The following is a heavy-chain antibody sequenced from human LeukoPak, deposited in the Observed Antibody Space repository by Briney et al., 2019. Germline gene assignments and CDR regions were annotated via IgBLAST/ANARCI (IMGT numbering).Heavy chain of an antibody. J-gene: IGHJ4*02. CDR2: IYTSGST. D-gene: IGHD1-1*01. CDR1: GGSISSGSYY. Sequence: SETLSLTCTVSGGSISSGSYYWSWIRQPAGKGLEWIGHIYTSGSTNYNPSLKSRVTISVDTSKNQFSLKLNSVIVTDTAVYYCASEGTTFSSFDYWGQGTLVTVSS. V-gene: IGHV4-61*09. CDR3: ASEGTTFSSFDY.